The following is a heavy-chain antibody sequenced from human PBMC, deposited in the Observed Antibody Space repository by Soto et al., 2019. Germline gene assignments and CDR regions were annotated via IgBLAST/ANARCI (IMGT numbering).Heavy chain of an antibody. Sequence: GGSLRLSCAASGFTFGTYGMHWVRQAPGKGLEWVAVIWFDGSNKYYADSVKGRFTISRDNSKNTLYLQMNSLRAEDTAVYYCARERRMTTGPFYYMDVWGKGTTVTVSS. CDR2: IWFDGSNK. J-gene: IGHJ6*03. CDR1: GFTFGTYG. CDR3: ARERRMTTGPFYYMDV. V-gene: IGHV3-33*01.